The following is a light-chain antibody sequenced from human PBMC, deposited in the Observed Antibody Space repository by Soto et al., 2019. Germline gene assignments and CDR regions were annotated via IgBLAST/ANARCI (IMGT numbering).Light chain of an antibody. CDR2: EGS. CDR1: SSDVGSYNP. J-gene: IGLJ2*01. Sequence: QSVLTQPASVSGSPGQSITIACAGTSSDVGSYNPVSWYQQHPGKAPKLMIYEGSKRPSGVSNRFSGSKSGNTASLTISGVQADDEADYYCSSYTSSSTLFGGGTKLTVL. V-gene: IGLV2-14*02. CDR3: SSYTSSSTL.